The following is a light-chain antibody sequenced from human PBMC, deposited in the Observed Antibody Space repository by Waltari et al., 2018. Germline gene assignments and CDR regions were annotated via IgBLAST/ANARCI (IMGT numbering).Light chain of an antibody. Sequence: QSALTKPPSVSKSPGQSVTISCTGSSSDIGNYNAVSWYQQHSGIATRLLIYEVTDRPSRFSDRCSGSKSGNTASLTISGLRAEDEADYYCASYRSGGTVLFGGGTRLTVL. V-gene: IGLV2-18*02. CDR1: SSDIGNYNA. J-gene: IGLJ2*01. CDR2: EVT. CDR3: ASYRSGGTVL.